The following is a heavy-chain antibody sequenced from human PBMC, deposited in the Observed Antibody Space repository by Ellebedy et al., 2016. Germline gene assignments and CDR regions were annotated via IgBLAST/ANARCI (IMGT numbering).Heavy chain of an antibody. D-gene: IGHD3-9*01. CDR1: GYTFTDYY. Sequence: ASVKVSCXASGYTFTDYYIHWVRQAPGQGLEWMGWINPKSGGTNYAQKFQGRVTITRDTSITTAYMEVTGLRSDDTAMYYCARELYYEFLTGYLYWGQGTLVTVSS. CDR2: INPKSGGT. V-gene: IGHV1-2*02. J-gene: IGHJ4*02. CDR3: ARELYYEFLTGYLY.